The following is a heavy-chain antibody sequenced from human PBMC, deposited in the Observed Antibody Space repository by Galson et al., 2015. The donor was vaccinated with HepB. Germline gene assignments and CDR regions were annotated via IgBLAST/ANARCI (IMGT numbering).Heavy chain of an antibody. V-gene: IGHV3-23*01. J-gene: IGHJ6*03. Sequence: SLRLSCAASGFTFSSYAMSWVRQAPGKGLEWVSAISASGGSTYYPDSAKGRFTISRDNSKNTLYLQMNSLRAEDTAEYYCAKGVNYIGYYYYLDVWGKGTTVTVSS. D-gene: IGHD5-24*01. CDR2: ISASGGST. CDR1: GFTFSSYA. CDR3: AKGVNYIGYYYYLDV.